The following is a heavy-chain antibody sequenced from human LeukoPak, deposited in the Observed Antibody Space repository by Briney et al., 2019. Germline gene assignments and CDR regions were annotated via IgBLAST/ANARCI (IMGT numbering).Heavy chain of an antibody. V-gene: IGHV3-33*01. J-gene: IGHJ4*02. CDR3: ARDRPGVTHFDY. CDR2: IWYDGSNK. Sequence: GRSLRLSCAASGFTFSSYGMHWVRQAPGKGLEWVAVIWYDGSNKYYAESVKGRFTISRDNSKNTMYLQMESLRAEDTAVYYCARDRPGVTHFDYWGQGTLVTVSS. CDR1: GFTFSSYG. D-gene: IGHD2-21*02.